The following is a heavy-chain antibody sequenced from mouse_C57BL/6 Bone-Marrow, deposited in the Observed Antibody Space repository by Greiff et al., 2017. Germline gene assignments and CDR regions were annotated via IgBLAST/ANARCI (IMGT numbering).Heavy chain of an antibody. CDR3: ARGEYDGNYGGFAY. J-gene: IGHJ3*01. CDR2: IYPGSGST. D-gene: IGHD2-1*01. Sequence: QVQLQQPGAELVKPGASVKMSCKASGYTFTSYWITWVKQRPGQGLEWIGDIYPGSGSTNYNEKFSSKATLTVDTSSSTAYMQLSRLTSEDSAVYYSARGEYDGNYGGFAYWGQGTLVTVSA. V-gene: IGHV1-55*01. CDR1: GYTFTSYW.